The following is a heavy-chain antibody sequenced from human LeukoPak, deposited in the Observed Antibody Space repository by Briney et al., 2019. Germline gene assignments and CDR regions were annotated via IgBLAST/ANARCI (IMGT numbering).Heavy chain of an antibody. CDR2: ISWNSGSI. V-gene: IGHV3-9*01. J-gene: IGHJ4*02. CDR3: AKEGYGDYFDY. CDR1: GFTFDDYA. D-gene: IGHD4-17*01. Sequence: PGGSLRLSCAASGFTFDDYAMHWVRQAPGKGLEWVSGISWNSGSIGYADSVKGRFTISRDNAKNSLYLQMNSLRAEDTALYYCAKEGYGDYFDYWGQGTQVTVSS.